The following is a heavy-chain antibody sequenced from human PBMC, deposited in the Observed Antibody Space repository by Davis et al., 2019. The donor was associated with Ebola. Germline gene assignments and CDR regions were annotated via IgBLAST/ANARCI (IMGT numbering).Heavy chain of an antibody. D-gene: IGHD3-10*01. CDR3: ARDQRHGSGSYLDY. J-gene: IGHJ4*02. V-gene: IGHV3-7*01. CDR2: IKQDGSEK. CDR1: GFTFSSYW. Sequence: GESLKISCAASGFTFSSYWMSWVRQAPGKGLEWVANIKQDGSEKYYADSVKGRFTISRDNSKNTLYLQMNSLRAEDTAVYYCARDQRHGSGSYLDYWGQGTLVTVSS.